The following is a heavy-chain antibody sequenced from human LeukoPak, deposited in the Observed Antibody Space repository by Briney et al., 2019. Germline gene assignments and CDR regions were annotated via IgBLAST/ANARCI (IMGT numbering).Heavy chain of an antibody. CDR3: AKLGTTSVTTGY. D-gene: IGHD4-17*01. V-gene: IGHV3-23*01. Sequence: PGGSLRLSCVVSGFTFSSYAMTWVRQAPGKGLEWVSLISGSGSTSNYADSVKGRFTISRDNSKNTLYLQMNSLRGEDTAVYYCAKLGTTSVTTGYWGQGTLVTVSS. CDR1: GFTFSSYA. J-gene: IGHJ4*02. CDR2: ISGSGSTS.